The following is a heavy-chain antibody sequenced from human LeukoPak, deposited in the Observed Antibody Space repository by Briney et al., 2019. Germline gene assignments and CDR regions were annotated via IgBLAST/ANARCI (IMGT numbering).Heavy chain of an antibody. V-gene: IGHV4-34*01. D-gene: IGHD5-18*01. CDR1: GGSFSGYY. Sequence: PSETLSLTCAVYGGSFSGYYWSWIRQPPGKGLEWIGEINHSGSTNYNPSLKSRVTISVDTSKNQFSLKLSSVTAADTAVYYCARGKGLPPHSGRFDPWGQGTLVTVSS. CDR3: ARGKGLPPHSGRFDP. CDR2: INHSGST. J-gene: IGHJ5*02.